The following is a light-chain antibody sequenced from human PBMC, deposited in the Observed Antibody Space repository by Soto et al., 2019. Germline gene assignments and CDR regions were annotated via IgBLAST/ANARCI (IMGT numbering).Light chain of an antibody. V-gene: IGLV2-8*01. Sequence: QSVLTQPPSASGSPGQSVTISCTGTSSDVGGYNYVSWYQQHPGKAPKLVIYEVTKRPSGVPDRFSGSKSGNTASLTVSGLQAEDEADYYCSSFTGASTIFGNGTK. CDR1: SSDVGGYNY. CDR2: EVT. CDR3: SSFTGASTI. J-gene: IGLJ1*01.